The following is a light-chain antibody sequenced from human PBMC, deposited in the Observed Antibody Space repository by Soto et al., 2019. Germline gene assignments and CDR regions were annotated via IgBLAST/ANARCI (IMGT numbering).Light chain of an antibody. J-gene: IGKJ1*01. CDR3: HQYNHWLTWT. Sequence: EIVMTQSPATLSLSPGQRATLSCSASQSVSSELAWYHQRPGQAPRLLIYSASTRATGIPARFSGSGSGTEFTLTISSLQSEDFAVYYCHQYNHWLTWTFGQGTKVDVK. V-gene: IGKV3-15*01. CDR2: SAS. CDR1: QSVSSE.